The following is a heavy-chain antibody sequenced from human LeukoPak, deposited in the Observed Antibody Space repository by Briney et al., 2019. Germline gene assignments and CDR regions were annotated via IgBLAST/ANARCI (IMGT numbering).Heavy chain of an antibody. CDR3: ARVLLWLDAKLYYYYMDV. CDR1: GGSISSYY. V-gene: IGHV4-59*12. Sequence: PSETLSLTCTVSGGSISSYYWSWIRQPPGKGLEWIGYIYYSGSTNYNSSLKSRVTISVDTSKNQFSLKLSSVTAADTAVYYCARVLLWLDAKLYYYYMDVWGKGTTVTVSS. D-gene: IGHD3-10*01. CDR2: IYYSGST. J-gene: IGHJ6*03.